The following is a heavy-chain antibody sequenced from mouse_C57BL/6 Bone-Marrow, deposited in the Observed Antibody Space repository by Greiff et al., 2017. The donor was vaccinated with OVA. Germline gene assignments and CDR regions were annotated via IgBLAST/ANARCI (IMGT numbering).Heavy chain of an antibody. CDR1: GYTFTSYW. D-gene: IGHD2-5*01. CDR3: ARSHYSNPLAY. V-gene: IGHV1-72*01. J-gene: IGHJ3*01. CDR2: IDPNSGGT. Sequence: QVQLKQPGAELVKPGASVKLSCKASGYTFTSYWMHWVKQRPGRGLEWIGRIDPNSGGTTYNEKFKSKATLTVDKPSSTAYMQLSSLTSEDSAVYYCARSHYSNPLAYWGQGTLVTVSA.